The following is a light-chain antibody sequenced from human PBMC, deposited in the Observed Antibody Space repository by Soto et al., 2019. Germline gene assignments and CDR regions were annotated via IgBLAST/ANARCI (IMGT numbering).Light chain of an antibody. V-gene: IGKV3-11*01. CDR3: QQRSNLPWT. CDR1: QSLFSY. J-gene: IGKJ3*01. Sequence: EIVLTQSPATLSLSPGERATLSCRASQSLFSYFAWFQQKPGQAPRLLIYDASNRATGIPARFSGSGSGTDFTITISILEPDDVAVYYCQQRSNLPWTFGHGTKLDIK. CDR2: DAS.